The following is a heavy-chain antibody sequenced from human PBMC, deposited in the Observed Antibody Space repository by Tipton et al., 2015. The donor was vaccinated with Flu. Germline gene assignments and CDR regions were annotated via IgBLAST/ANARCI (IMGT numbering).Heavy chain of an antibody. CDR1: GGSLSTYY. D-gene: IGHD3-10*01. CDR2: IYTSGST. Sequence: LRLSCSVSGGSLSTYYWSWIRQPAGKGLEWIGRIYTSGSTKYNPSLKSRLTMSVDTSKNQFSLKLSSVTAAETAVYYCARGSGSGTYVIFDFWGQGTLVTVSS. V-gene: IGHV4-4*07. CDR3: ARGSGSGTYVIFDF. J-gene: IGHJ4*02.